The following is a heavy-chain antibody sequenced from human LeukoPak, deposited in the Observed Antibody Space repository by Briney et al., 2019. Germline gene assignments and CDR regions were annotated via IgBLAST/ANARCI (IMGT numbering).Heavy chain of an antibody. CDR2: IWYDGSNK. CDR3: AKLGPEGRDVYYYYMDV. Sequence: PGGSLRLSCAASGFTFSSYGMHWVRQAPGKGLEWVAVIWYDGSNKYYADSVKGRFTISRDNSKNTLYLQMNSLRAEDTAVYYCAKLGPEGRDVYYYYMDVWGKGTTVTVSS. D-gene: IGHD3-16*01. CDR1: GFTFSSYG. J-gene: IGHJ6*03. V-gene: IGHV3-33*06.